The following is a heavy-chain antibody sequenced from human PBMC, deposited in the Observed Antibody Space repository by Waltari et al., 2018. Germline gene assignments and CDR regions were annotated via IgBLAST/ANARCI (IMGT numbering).Heavy chain of an antibody. CDR3: ARLYSSSTLTDY. V-gene: IGHV4-39*01. J-gene: IGHJ4*02. D-gene: IGHD6-13*01. CDR1: GGSISSSSYY. CDR2: ISYSGRT. Sequence: QLQLQESGPGLVKPSETLSLTCTVSGGSISSSSYYWGWIRQPPGKGLEWIGSISYSGRTSYNPSLKSRVTISGDTSKNQFSLKLSSVTAADTAVYYCARLYSSSTLTDYWGQGTLVTVSS.